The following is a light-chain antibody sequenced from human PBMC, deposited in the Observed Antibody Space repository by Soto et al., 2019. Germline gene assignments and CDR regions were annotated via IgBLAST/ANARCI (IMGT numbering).Light chain of an antibody. CDR2: EVS. J-gene: IGLJ2*01. Sequence: QSALTQPASVSGSPGQSVTFSCTGTSSDVGGYNFVSWYQQHPGKAPKLIIYEVSNRPSGVSNRFSGSKSGNTASLTISGLQSEDEAEYYCSSYTGSSTGVIIGGGTKLTVL. CDR1: SSDVGGYNF. V-gene: IGLV2-14*01. CDR3: SSYTGSSTGVI.